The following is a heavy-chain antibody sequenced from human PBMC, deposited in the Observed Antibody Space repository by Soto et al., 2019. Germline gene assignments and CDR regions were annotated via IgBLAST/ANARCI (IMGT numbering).Heavy chain of an antibody. CDR3: ARDRGYDAHDYYYNAMDV. CDR1: GFTFASHA. J-gene: IGHJ6*02. Sequence: PGGSLRLSCAASGFTFASHAMSWVRQAPGKGLEWVSGISANGGRANYADSVKGRFSLSRDNSKNTMFLQMDSLTAEDTAVYYCARDRGYDAHDYYYNAMDVWGQGTTVTVS. D-gene: IGHD2-15*01. CDR2: ISANGGRA. V-gene: IGHV3-23*01.